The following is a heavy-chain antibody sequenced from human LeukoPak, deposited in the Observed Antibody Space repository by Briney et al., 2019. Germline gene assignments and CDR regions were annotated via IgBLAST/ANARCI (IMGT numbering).Heavy chain of an antibody. CDR2: INHSGST. CDR1: GGSFSGYY. CDR3: AISTVTEGPLDAFDI. J-gene: IGHJ3*02. D-gene: IGHD4-11*01. Sequence: SETLSLTCAVYGGSFSGYYWSWIRQPPGKGLEWIREINHSGSTNYNPSLKSRVTISVDTSKNQFSLKLSSVTAADTAVYYCAISTVTEGPLDAFDIWGQGTMVTVSS. V-gene: IGHV4-34*01.